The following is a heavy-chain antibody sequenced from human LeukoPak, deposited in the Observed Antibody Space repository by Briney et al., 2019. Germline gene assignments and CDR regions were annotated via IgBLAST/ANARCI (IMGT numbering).Heavy chain of an antibody. CDR2: IIPMFGTA. J-gene: IGHJ6*02. Sequence: ASVKVSCRASGGTFSSYAISWMRQAPGQGLEWMGGIIPMFGTATYAQKLQGRVAISADESTSTAYMELRSLRSDDTAVYYCARRLQPYGLDVWGQGTRSPSP. CDR1: GGTFSSYA. CDR3: ARRLQPYGLDV. V-gene: IGHV1-69*01.